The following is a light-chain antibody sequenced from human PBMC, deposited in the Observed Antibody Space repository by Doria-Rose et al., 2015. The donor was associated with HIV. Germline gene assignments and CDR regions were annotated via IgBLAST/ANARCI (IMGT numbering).Light chain of an antibody. V-gene: IGKV3-20*01. J-gene: IGKJ1*01. CDR3: HQYGTSWT. Sequence: TQSPGTLSLSPGERATLSCRASQSFSSTYSAWYQQKPGQAPSLLIYDGSTRATGIPDRFSASGSGTDFTLTINELEPEDFALYYCHQYGTSWTFGQGTKVEI. CDR1: QSFSSTY. CDR2: DGS.